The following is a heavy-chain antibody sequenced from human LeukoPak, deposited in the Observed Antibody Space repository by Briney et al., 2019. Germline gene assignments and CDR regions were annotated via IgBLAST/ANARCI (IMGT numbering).Heavy chain of an antibody. CDR3: ARDVNQWLVRGYYYYMDV. V-gene: IGHV3-21*01. J-gene: IGHJ6*03. Sequence: KPGGSLRLSCAASGFTFSSYSMNWVRQAPGKGLEWVSSISSSSSYIYYADSVKGRFTISRDNAKNSLYLQMNSLRAEDTAVYYCARDVNQWLVRGYYYYMDVWGKGTTVTISS. CDR2: ISSSSSYI. CDR1: GFTFSSYS. D-gene: IGHD6-19*01.